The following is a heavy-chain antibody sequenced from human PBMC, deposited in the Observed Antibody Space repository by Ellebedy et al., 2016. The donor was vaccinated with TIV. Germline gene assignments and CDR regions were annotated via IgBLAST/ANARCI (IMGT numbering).Heavy chain of an antibody. CDR3: ARDPVGADNWLDP. J-gene: IGHJ5*02. Sequence: ASVKVSCKASGYTFTSYHIHWARQAPGQGLEWMGIINPSGGSTSYAQKFQGRVTMTRDTSTSTVYMELSSLRSEDMAVYYCARDPVGADNWLDPWGQGTLVTVSS. D-gene: IGHD1-26*01. CDR2: INPSGGST. CDR1: GYTFTSYH. V-gene: IGHV1-46*01.